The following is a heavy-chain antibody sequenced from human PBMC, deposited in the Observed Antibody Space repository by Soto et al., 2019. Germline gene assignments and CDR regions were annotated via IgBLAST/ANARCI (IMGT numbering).Heavy chain of an antibody. CDR1: GFTFDDYA. D-gene: IGHD6-13*01. V-gene: IGHV3-9*01. Sequence: DVQLVESGGGLVQPGRSLRLSCAASGFTFDDYAMHWVRQAPGKGLEWVSGISWNSGSIGYADSVKGRFTISRDNAKNSLYLQMNSLRAEDTALYYCAKDPAAAVRGMDVWGKGTTVTVSS. CDR3: AKDPAAAVRGMDV. J-gene: IGHJ6*04. CDR2: ISWNSGSI.